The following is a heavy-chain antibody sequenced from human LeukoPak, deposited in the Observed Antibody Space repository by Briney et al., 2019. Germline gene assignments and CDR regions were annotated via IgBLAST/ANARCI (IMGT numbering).Heavy chain of an antibody. D-gene: IGHD2-15*01. V-gene: IGHV4-31*03. CDR2: IYYSGST. J-gene: IGHJ4*02. CDR3: ASKDIVAGSYFDY. Sequence: PSETLSLTCTVSGGSISSGGYYWSWIRQHPGKGLEWIGYIYYSGSTYYNPSLKSRVTISVDTSKNQFSLKLSSVTAADTAVYYCASKDIVAGSYFDYWGQGTLVTVSS. CDR1: GGSISSGGYY.